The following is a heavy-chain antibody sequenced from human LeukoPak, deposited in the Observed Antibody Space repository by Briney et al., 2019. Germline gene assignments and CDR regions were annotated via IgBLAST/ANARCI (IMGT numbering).Heavy chain of an antibody. V-gene: IGHV3-33*06. D-gene: IGHD4-17*01. CDR1: GFSFSSYA. CDR2: IWYDGSNQ. Sequence: PGGSLRLSCAASGFSFSSYAMHWVRQAPGKGLEWVAVIWYDGSNQYYADSVRGRFTISRDSSKNTLHLQMNSLRAEDTAAYYCVKSGPDFGDLPSEYYFDFWGQGTLVTVSS. J-gene: IGHJ4*02. CDR3: VKSGPDFGDLPSEYYFDF.